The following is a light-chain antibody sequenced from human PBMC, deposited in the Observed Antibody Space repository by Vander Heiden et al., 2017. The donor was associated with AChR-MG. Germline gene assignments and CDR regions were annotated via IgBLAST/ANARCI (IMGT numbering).Light chain of an antibody. V-gene: IGLV1-47*01. Sequence: QSVLTQPPSASGTPGQRVTISCSGSRSHIGSNYVYWYQQLPGTAPKLLIYRNSQRPSGVPDRFSGSKSGTSASLAIRGLRSEDEADYYCAAWDDSLSGVVFGGGTKLTVL. J-gene: IGLJ2*01. CDR2: RNS. CDR1: RSHIGSNY. CDR3: AAWDDSLSGVV.